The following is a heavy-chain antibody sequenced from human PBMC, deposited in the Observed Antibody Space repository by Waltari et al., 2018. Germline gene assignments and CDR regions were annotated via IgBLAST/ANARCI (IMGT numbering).Heavy chain of an antibody. CDR1: GFSFSNYA. CDR2: INENDFKT. J-gene: IGHJ4*02. V-gene: IGHV3-23*01. CDR3: AKQFLDEN. Sequence: EVKLLESGGALVRPGGSLSPSCAAPGFSFSNYAMTWVRQSPGKGLEWVSSINENDFKTHYADSVKGRFIISRDNSKNTLYLQMNSLRADDTAVYYCAKQFLDENWGQGTLVTVSS. D-gene: IGHD1-1*01.